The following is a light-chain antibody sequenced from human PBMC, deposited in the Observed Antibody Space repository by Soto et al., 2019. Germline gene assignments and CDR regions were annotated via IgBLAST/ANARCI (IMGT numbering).Light chain of an antibody. J-gene: IGKJ1*01. CDR3: QQYGSSPWT. Sequence: NVLTQYPGTLSLSPGERATLSCRASQYVTSSHLAWYQQTPGQAPRLLIYGASSRATAIPDRFSGSGSGTDFTLTISRLEPEDFAVYYCQQYGSSPWTFGQGTKVEIK. V-gene: IGKV3-20*01. CDR2: GAS. CDR1: QYVTSSH.